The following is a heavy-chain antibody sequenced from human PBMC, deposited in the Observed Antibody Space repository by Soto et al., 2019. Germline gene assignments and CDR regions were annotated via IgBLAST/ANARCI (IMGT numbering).Heavy chain of an antibody. CDR2: IYYSGST. V-gene: IGHV4-39*01. J-gene: IGHJ4*02. CDR1: GGSTSSSSYY. CDR3: ARHAAGYCSSTSCYLFFDY. D-gene: IGHD2-2*01. Sequence: SETLSLTCTVSGGSTSSSSYYWGWIRQPPGKGLEWIGSIYYSGSTYYNPSLKSRVTISVDTSKNQFSLKLSSVTAADTAVYYCARHAAGYCSSTSCYLFFDYWGQGTLVTVSS.